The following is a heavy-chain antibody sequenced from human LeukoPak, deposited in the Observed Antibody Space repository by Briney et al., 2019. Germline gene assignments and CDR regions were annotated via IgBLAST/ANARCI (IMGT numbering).Heavy chain of an antibody. Sequence: GGSLRLSCAASGFTFSTYTMNWVRQAPGKGLEWVSSIESGSSYIYYTESVKGRFTISRDNAKNSLYLQMNSLRAEDTAVYYCAKATMVRGAYPADYWGQGTLVTVSS. V-gene: IGHV3-21*04. CDR1: GFTFSTYT. CDR3: AKATMVRGAYPADY. J-gene: IGHJ4*02. D-gene: IGHD3-10*01. CDR2: IESGSSYI.